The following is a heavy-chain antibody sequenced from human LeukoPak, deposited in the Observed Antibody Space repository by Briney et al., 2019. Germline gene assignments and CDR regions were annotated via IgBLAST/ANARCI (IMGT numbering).Heavy chain of an antibody. D-gene: IGHD3-9*01. CDR2: ISTYNGNT. CDR3: ARAIRFNILTGYSFDY. J-gene: IGHJ4*02. CDR1: GYTFTSYG. V-gene: IGHV1-18*01. Sequence: ASVKVSCKASGYTFTSYGVSWMRQAPGQGLEWMGWISTYNGNTIYAEALQGRVTMTTDTSTNTAYMQLRSLRSDDTAMYYCARAIRFNILTGYSFDYWGQGTLVTVSS.